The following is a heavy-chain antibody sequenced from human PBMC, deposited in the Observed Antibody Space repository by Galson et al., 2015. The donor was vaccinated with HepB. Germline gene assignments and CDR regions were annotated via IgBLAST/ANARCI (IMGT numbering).Heavy chain of an antibody. J-gene: IGHJ5*02. Sequence: SLRLSCAASGFTFGDYAMSWFRQAPGKGLEWVGFIRSKTYGGTTQYAASVKGRFTISRDDSKSIAYLQMNSLKSEDTAVYYCTRDLRATYSSGWYSPDPWGQGTLVTVSS. V-gene: IGHV3-49*03. D-gene: IGHD6-19*01. CDR1: GFTFGDYA. CDR3: TRDLRATYSSGWYSPDP. CDR2: IRSKTYGGTT.